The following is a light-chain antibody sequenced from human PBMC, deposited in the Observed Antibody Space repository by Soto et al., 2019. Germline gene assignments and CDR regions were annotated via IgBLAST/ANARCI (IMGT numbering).Light chain of an antibody. V-gene: IGKV3-11*01. CDR3: PQCSAWPPLT. CDR1: QSVYSY. J-gene: IGKJ4*01. Sequence: TVLTQSPATLSLSPGERATLSCRASQSVYSYLAWYQQKPGQAPRLLIYDASNRAPGIPARFSGSGSGTDFTLTISSLDPEDFAVYYCPQCSAWPPLTFGGGTQVEI. CDR2: DAS.